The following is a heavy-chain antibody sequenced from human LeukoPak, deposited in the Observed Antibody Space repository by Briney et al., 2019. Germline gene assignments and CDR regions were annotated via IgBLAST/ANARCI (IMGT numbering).Heavy chain of an antibody. CDR1: GFSLSNHW. Sequence: TGGSLRLSCEDSGFSLSNHWMHWVRQAPGKGLVWVVHIDPDGSVANYGDSVKGRFTISRDNAKNTLYLQMDSLRAEDTAVYYCARELGRGGSAFDVWGQGTMVTVSS. V-gene: IGHV3-74*01. J-gene: IGHJ3*01. CDR3: ARELGRGGSAFDV. D-gene: IGHD3-16*01. CDR2: IDPDGSVA.